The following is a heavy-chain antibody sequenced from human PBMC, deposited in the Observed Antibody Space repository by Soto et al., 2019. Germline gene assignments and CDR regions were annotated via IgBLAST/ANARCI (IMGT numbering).Heavy chain of an antibody. CDR3: AGEYYYENSGYYSLDY. V-gene: IGHV1-69*13. CDR2: IIPIFGTA. J-gene: IGHJ4*02. Sequence: GASVKVSCKASGGTFSSYAISWVRQAPGQGLEWMGAIIPIFGTANYAQKFQGRVTITADESTSTAYMELSSLRSEDTAVYYCAGEYYYENSGYYSLDYWGQGTLVTVSS. D-gene: IGHD3-22*01. CDR1: GGTFSSYA.